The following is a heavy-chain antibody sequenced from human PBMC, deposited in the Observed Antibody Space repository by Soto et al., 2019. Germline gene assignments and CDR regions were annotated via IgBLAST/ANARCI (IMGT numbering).Heavy chain of an antibody. CDR1: GDSVSSNTAA. CDR3: ARDPPEFHSAFDS. J-gene: IGHJ4*02. CDR2: TYYRSKWLT. Sequence: PXQALSLPYAISGDSVSSNTAACNLIRQSPSRGLEWLGRTYYRSKWLTDYALSVKSRITVSPDTSRNQFSLQLTSVTPEDTGVYYCARDPPEFHSAFDSWGQGALVTVSS. D-gene: IGHD3-10*01. V-gene: IGHV6-1*01.